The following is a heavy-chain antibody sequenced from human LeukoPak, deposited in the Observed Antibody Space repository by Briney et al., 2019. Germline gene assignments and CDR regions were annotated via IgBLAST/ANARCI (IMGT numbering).Heavy chain of an antibody. CDR3: ARHHDSSGWYSLFDY. V-gene: IGHV5-51*01. Sequence: GESLKISCKGSGYSYSSYWIGWVRQMPGKGLEWMGIIYPGDSDTRYSPSFQGQVTISADKSISTAYLQWSSLKASDTAMYYCARHHDSSGWYSLFDYWGQGTLVTVPS. CDR2: IYPGDSDT. J-gene: IGHJ4*02. D-gene: IGHD6-19*01. CDR1: GYSYSSYW.